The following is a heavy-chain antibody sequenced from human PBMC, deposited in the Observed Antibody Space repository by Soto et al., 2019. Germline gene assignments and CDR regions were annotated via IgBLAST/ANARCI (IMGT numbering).Heavy chain of an antibody. Sequence: GESLKISCXGSGYSFTSYWISWVRQMPGKGLEWMGRIDPSDSYTNYSPSFQGHVTISADKSISTAYLQWSSLKASDTAMYYCARGPYYYDSSGLFDYWGQGTLVTVSS. CDR1: GYSFTSYW. CDR3: ARGPYYYDSSGLFDY. J-gene: IGHJ4*02. CDR2: IDPSDSYT. D-gene: IGHD3-22*01. V-gene: IGHV5-10-1*01.